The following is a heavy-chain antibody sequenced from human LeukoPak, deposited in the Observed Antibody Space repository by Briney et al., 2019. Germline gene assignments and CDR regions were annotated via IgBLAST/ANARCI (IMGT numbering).Heavy chain of an antibody. Sequence: EASVKVSCKASGYTFTSYDINWVRQATGQGLEWMGWMNPNSGNTGYAQKFQGRVTMTRNTSISTAYMELSSLRSEDTAVYYCARAGCNGICPSFYYYYGMDVWGQGTTVTVSS. D-gene: IGHD2-8*01. CDR2: MNPNSGNT. CDR3: ARAGCNGICPSFYYYYGMDV. CDR1: GYTFTSYD. J-gene: IGHJ6*02. V-gene: IGHV1-8*01.